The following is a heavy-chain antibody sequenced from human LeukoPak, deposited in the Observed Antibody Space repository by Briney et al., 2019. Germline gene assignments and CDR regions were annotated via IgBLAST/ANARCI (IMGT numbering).Heavy chain of an antibody. Sequence: SETLSLTCTVSGGSISSYYWSWIRQPAGKGLEWIGRIYTSGSTNYNPSLKSRVTMSVDTSKNQFSLKLSSVTAADTAVYYCARARPGYSSSWYYFDYWGQGTLVTVSP. D-gene: IGHD6-13*01. V-gene: IGHV4-4*07. CDR1: GGSISSYY. J-gene: IGHJ4*02. CDR2: IYTSGST. CDR3: ARARPGYSSSWYYFDY.